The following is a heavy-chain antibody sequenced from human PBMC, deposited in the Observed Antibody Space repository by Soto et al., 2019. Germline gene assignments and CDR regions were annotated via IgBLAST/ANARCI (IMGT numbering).Heavy chain of an antibody. V-gene: IGHV4-34*01. CDR2: INRSGST. CDR1: GGSFSGYY. CDR3: ARIPDYYDSSGYYYASDY. D-gene: IGHD3-22*01. Sequence: PSETLSLTCAVYGGSFSGYYWSWIRQPPGKGLEWIGEINRSGSTNYNPSLKSRVTISVDTYKNQFSLKLSSVTAADTAVYYCARIPDYYDSSGYYYASDYWGQGTLVTVSS. J-gene: IGHJ4*02.